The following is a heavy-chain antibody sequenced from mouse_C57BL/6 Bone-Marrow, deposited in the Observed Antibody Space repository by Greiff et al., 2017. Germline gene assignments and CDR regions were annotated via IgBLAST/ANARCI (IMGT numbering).Heavy chain of an antibody. J-gene: IGHJ3*01. CDR3: ARNRLLRSEYYCFAY. V-gene: IGHV1-72*01. CDR2: IDPDSGGT. Sequence: QVQLQQPGAELVKPGASVKLSCKASGYTFTSYWMHWVKQRPGRGLEWIGRIDPDSGGTKYNEKFKSKATLTVDKSSSTAYMQLRSRTSDDSAVYYCARNRLLRSEYYCFAYWGQGTLVTVS. D-gene: IGHD1-1*01. CDR1: GYTFTSYW.